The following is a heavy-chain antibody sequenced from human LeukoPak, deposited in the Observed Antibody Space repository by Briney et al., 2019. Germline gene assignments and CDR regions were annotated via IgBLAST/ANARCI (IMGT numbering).Heavy chain of an antibody. D-gene: IGHD1-26*01. CDR1: GFTFSSYS. V-gene: IGHV3-21*01. CDR3: ARDRARANSGSYFNWFDP. CDR2: ISSSSSYI. Sequence: PGGSLRLSCAASGFTFSSYSMNWVRQAPGKGLEWVSSISSSSSYIYYADSVKGRFTISRDNAKNSLYLQMHSLRAEDTAVYYCARDRARANSGSYFNWFDPWGQGTLVTVSS. J-gene: IGHJ5*02.